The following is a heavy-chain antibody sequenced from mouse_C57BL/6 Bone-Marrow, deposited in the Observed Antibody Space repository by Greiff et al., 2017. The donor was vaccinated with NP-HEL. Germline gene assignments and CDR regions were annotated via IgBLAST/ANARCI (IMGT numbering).Heavy chain of an antibody. CDR3: ARKGGLRRDWYFDV. CDR1: GFSLTSYG. Sequence: VQGVESGPGLVQPSQSLSITCTVSGFSLTSYGVHWVRQSPGKGLEWLGVIWSGGSTDYNAAFISRLSISKDNSKSQVFFKMNSLQADDTAIYYCARKGGLRRDWYFDVWGTGTTVTVSS. V-gene: IGHV2-2*01. CDR2: IWSGGST. D-gene: IGHD2-4*01. J-gene: IGHJ1*03.